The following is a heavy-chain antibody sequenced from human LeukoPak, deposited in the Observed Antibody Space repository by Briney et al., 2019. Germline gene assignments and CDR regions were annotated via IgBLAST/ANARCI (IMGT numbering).Heavy chain of an antibody. CDR1: GGSFSGYY. V-gene: IGHV4-34*01. Sequence: PSETLSLTCAVYGGSFSGYYWSWIRQPPGKGLEWIGEINHSGSTNYNPSLKSRVTISVDTSKNQFSPKLSSVTAADTAVYYCAGCTVVPAAIIGMDVWGQGTTVTVSS. D-gene: IGHD2-2*01. J-gene: IGHJ6*02. CDR2: INHSGST. CDR3: AGCTVVPAAIIGMDV.